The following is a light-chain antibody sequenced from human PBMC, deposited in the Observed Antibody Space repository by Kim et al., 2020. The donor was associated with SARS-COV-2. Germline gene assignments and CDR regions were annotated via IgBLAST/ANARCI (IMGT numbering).Light chain of an antibody. Sequence: SASVGDRVTITSRASQGISNYLAWYQQKPGKVPKLLIYAASTLQSGVPSRFSGSGSGTDFTLTISSLQPEDVATYYCQKYNSAPLFGPGTKVDIK. J-gene: IGKJ3*01. CDR1: QGISNY. CDR3: QKYNSAPL. V-gene: IGKV1-27*01. CDR2: AAS.